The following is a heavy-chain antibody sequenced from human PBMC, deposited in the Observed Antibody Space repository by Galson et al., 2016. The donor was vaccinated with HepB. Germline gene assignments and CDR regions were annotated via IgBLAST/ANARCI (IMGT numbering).Heavy chain of an antibody. J-gene: IGHJ4*02. CDR1: GFTINNNY. CDR3: AAGNYVVVD. Sequence: LRLSCAVSGFTINNNYMSWVRQAPGKGLEWVSLIYSGGRTDYADSVKGRFTISRDNSKNTLYLQMNSLRAEDTAVYYCAAGNYVVVDWGQGTLVTVSP. D-gene: IGHD2-15*01. V-gene: IGHV3-53*01. CDR2: IYSGGRT.